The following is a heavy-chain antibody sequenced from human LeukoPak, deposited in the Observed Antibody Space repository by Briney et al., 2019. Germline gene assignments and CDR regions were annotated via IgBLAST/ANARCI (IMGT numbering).Heavy chain of an antibody. J-gene: IGHJ4*02. CDR2: IKSKTDGGTT. CDR3: TTERGYSYGYVDY. CDR1: GFTFSNAW. Sequence: GGSLRLSCAASGFTFSNAWMSWVRQAPGKGLEWVGRIKSKTDGGTTDYAAPVKGRFTISRDDSKNTLYLQMNSLKTEDTAVYYSTTERGYSYGYVDYWGQGTLVTVSS. V-gene: IGHV3-15*01. D-gene: IGHD5-18*01.